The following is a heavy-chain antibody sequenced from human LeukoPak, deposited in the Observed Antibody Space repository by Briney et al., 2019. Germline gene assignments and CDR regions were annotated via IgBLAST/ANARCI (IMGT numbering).Heavy chain of an antibody. Sequence: GRSLRLSCAASGFSFDEYALHWVRQAPGKGLGWVSGITWNSKRSIGYADAVKGRFTISRDNAKKSLYLQMNSLRVEDTALYFCVKDKSRHSSGYYYYFDYWGQGTLVTVSS. V-gene: IGHV3-9*01. CDR1: GFSFDEYA. J-gene: IGHJ4*02. D-gene: IGHD3-22*01. CDR3: VKDKSRHSSGYYYYFDY. CDR2: ITWNSKRSI.